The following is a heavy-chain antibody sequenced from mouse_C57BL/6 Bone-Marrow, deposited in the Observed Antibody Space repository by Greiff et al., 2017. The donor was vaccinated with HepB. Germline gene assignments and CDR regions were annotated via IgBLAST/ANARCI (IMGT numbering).Heavy chain of an antibody. CDR3: ARRGGYFDV. V-gene: IGHV1-81*01. Sequence: QVQLKQSGAELARPGASVKLSCKASGYTFTSYGISWVKQITGQGLEWIGEIYPRSGNTYSNEKFKGKATLTADKSSSTAYMELRSLTSEDSAVYFCARRGGYFDVWGTGTTVTVSS. J-gene: IGHJ1*03. CDR2: IYPRSGNT. CDR1: GYTFTSYG.